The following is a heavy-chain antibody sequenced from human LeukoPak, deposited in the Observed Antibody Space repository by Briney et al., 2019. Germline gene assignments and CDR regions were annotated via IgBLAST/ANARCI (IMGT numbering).Heavy chain of an antibody. V-gene: IGHV3-30*18. Sequence: GRSLRLSCAASGFTFSSYGMHWVRQAPGKGLEWVAVISYDGSNKYYADSVKGRFTISRDNSKNTLYLQMNSLRAEDTAVYYCAKDRPGVTATNYWGQGTLVTVSS. CDR3: AKDRPGVTATNY. CDR1: GFTFSSYG. J-gene: IGHJ4*02. CDR2: ISYDGSNK. D-gene: IGHD2-21*02.